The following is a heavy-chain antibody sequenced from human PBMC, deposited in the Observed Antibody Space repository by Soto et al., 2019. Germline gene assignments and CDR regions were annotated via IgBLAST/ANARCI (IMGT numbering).Heavy chain of an antibody. V-gene: IGHV3-23*01. CDR1: VFNFANFG. CDR3: ARNPRSDIFGVRNIVENWFEP. Sequence: PGGSLRLSCASSVFNFANFGMSCVRHAPGKWLQWVASITHNNGATYYADSVKGRFSVSRDNSRNVMYLQMKGLGVDDTAVYFCARNPRSDIFGVRNIVENWFEPWGQGSLVTVSS. CDR2: ITHNNGAT. J-gene: IGHJ5*02. D-gene: IGHD3-3*02.